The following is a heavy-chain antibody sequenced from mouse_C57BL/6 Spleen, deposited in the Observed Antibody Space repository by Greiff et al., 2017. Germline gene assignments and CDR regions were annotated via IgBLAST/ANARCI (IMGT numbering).Heavy chain of an antibody. D-gene: IGHD1-1*01. CDR1: GFTFSDYG. J-gene: IGHJ2*01. Sequence: EVHLVESGGGLVKPGGSLKLSCAASGFTFSDYGMHWVRQAPEQGLEWVAYISSGSSTIDYAATVKGRFTISRDNAKNTLFLQMTSLRSEDTAMEDCARSYYYGSSYEYWGQGTTLTVSS. V-gene: IGHV5-17*01. CDR3: ARSYYYGSSYEY. CDR2: ISSGSSTI.